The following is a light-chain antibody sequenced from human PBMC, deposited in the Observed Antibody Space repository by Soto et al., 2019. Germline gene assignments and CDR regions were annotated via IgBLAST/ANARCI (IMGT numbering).Light chain of an antibody. Sequence: DIVMTQSPLSLPVTPGEPASISCRSSQSLLHSNGYNFLDWYLQKPGQSPQLLIYLGSNRASGVPDRFSGSGSGTDFTLKISRVEAEDVGVYYCMQGIQTPFTFGPGTKVDIK. CDR2: LGS. V-gene: IGKV2-28*01. CDR3: MQGIQTPFT. J-gene: IGKJ3*01. CDR1: QSLLHSNGYNF.